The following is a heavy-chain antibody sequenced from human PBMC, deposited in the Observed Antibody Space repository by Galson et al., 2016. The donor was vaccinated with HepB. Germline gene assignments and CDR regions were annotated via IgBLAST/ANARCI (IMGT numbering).Heavy chain of an antibody. CDR1: GFTFSSYA. CDR2: TSYNGNNK. D-gene: IGHD1-1*01. Sequence: SLRLSCAASGFTFSSYAMNWVRQAPGKGLEWVAGTSYNGNNKYYIDSVKGRFTISRDDSKNTVYLQMNNLRGDDTAVYYCVRDGAHWNFDHWCQGTLVTVSS. CDR3: VRDGAHWNFDH. V-gene: IGHV3-30*04. J-gene: IGHJ4*02.